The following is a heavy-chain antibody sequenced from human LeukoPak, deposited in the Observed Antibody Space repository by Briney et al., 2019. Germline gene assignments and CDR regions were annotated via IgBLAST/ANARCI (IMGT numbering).Heavy chain of an antibody. CDR3: ARTKRFWSGYYITHFDY. Sequence: PSETLSLTCTVSGGSISSSNYYWGWIRQPPGKGLEWIGTIYYSGSTWYNPSLKSRVTISVDTSKNRFSLKLSSVTAADTAVYYCARTKRFWSGYYITHFDYWGQGTLVTVSS. J-gene: IGHJ4*02. D-gene: IGHD3-3*01. CDR2: IYYSGST. V-gene: IGHV4-39*07. CDR1: GGSISSSNYY.